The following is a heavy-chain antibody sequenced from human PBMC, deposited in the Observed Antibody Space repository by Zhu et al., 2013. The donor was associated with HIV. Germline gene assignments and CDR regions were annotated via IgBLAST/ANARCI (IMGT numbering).Heavy chain of an antibody. D-gene: IGHD3-22*01. CDR3: ARDSWPNSSGYYDVVY. CDR2: ISPYNANT. Sequence: QVQLVQSGAEVKKPGASVKVSCKASGYTFTSYGISWVRQAPGQGLEWMGWISPYNANTNYAQNLQGRVTMTTDTSTNTVYMELRSLRSDDTAVYYCARDSWPNSSGYYDVVYWGQGTLVTVSS. CDR1: GYTFTSYG. J-gene: IGHJ4*02. V-gene: IGHV1-18*01.